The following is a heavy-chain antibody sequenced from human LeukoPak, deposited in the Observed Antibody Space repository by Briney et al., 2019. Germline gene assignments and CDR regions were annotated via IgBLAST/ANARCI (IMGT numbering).Heavy chain of an antibody. J-gene: IGHJ3*02. Sequence: NAGGSLRLSCAASGFTFSDYYMSWIRQPPGKGLEWIGSIYYSGSTYYNPSLKSRVTISVDTSKNQFSLKLSSVTAADTAVYYCARHELLSSSSSLSTIGSDAFDIWGQGTMVTVSS. D-gene: IGHD2-2*01. V-gene: IGHV4-39*01. CDR1: GFTFSDYY. CDR3: ARHELLSSSSSLSTIGSDAFDI. CDR2: IYYSGST.